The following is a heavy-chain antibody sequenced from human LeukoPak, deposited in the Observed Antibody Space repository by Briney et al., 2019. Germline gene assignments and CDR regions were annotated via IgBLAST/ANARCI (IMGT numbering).Heavy chain of an antibody. CDR1: GGSISSGDYY. CDR2: IYYSGST. CDR3: ARGDVTTGWYFDL. V-gene: IGHV4-30-4*01. J-gene: IGHJ2*01. D-gene: IGHD4-17*01. Sequence: SQTPSLTCTVSGGSISSGDYYWSWIRQPPGTGLEWIGYIYYSGSTYYNPSLKSRVTISVDTSKNQFSLKLSSVTAADTAVYYCARGDVTTGWYFDLWGRGTLVTVSS.